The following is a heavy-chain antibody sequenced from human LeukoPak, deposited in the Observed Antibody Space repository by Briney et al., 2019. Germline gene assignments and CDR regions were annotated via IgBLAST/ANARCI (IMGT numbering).Heavy chain of an antibody. J-gene: IGHJ4*02. CDR2: ISWNSGSI. Sequence: GGSLRLSCAASGFTFDDYAMHWIRQAPGKGLEWVSGISWNSGSIGYADSVKGRFTISRDNAKNSLYLQMNSLRTEDTALYYCAKGALAGFAVIDYWGQGTLVTVSS. CDR3: AKGALAGFAVIDY. CDR1: GFTFDDYA. D-gene: IGHD6-13*01. V-gene: IGHV3-9*01.